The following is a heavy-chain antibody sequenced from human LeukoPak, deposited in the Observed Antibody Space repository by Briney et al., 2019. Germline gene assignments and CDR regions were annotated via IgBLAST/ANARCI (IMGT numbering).Heavy chain of an antibody. CDR1: GGSISSYY. CDR2: IYYSGST. CDR3: ARHRKDYDSSGSLIYYYGMDV. D-gene: IGHD3-22*01. Sequence: SETLSLTCTVSGGSISSYYWGWIRQPPGKGLEWIGSIYYSGSTYYNPSLKSRVTISVDTSKNQFSLKLSSVTAADTAVYYCARHRKDYDSSGSLIYYYGMDVWGQGTTVTVSS. V-gene: IGHV4-39*07. J-gene: IGHJ6*02.